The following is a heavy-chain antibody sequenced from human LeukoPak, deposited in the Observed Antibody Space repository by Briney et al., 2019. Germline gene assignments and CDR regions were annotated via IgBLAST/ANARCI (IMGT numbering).Heavy chain of an antibody. CDR1: GGSFSGYY. D-gene: IGHD5-12*01. Sequence: PSETLSLTCAVYGGSFSGYYWSWIRQPPGKGLEWIGHIYYSGTTNYNPSLKSRVTISVDMSKNQFSLKLSSVTAADTAVYYCARSVSGYDYYFDYWGQGTLVTVSS. J-gene: IGHJ4*02. CDR3: ARSVSGYDYYFDY. CDR2: IYYSGTT. V-gene: IGHV4-59*01.